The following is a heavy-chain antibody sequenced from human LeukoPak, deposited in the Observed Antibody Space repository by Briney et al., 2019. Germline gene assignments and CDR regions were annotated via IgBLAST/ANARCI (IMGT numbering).Heavy chain of an antibody. D-gene: IGHD5-18*01. CDR1: GFTFSNYW. CDR2: IKQDGSEK. V-gene: IGHV3-7*01. Sequence: GGSLRHSCAASGFTFSNYWMSWVRQAPGKGLEWVANIKQDGSEKYYVDSVKGRFTISRDNAKNSLYLQMNSLRAEDTAVYYCARDRDTAMVTIDYWGQGTLVTVSS. J-gene: IGHJ4*02. CDR3: ARDRDTAMVTIDY.